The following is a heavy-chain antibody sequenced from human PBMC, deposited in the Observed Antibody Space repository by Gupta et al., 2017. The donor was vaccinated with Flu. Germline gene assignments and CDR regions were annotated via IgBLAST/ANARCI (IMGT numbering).Heavy chain of an antibody. CDR1: GYTFTDYY. CDR3: ARAQDELLKVIRGYSYFMDV. CDR2: INPKSGGT. J-gene: IGHJ6*03. Sequence: VKVSCKASGYTFTDYYLHWVRQAPGQGLEWVGRINPKSGGTNYARKFQGRVTMTRDTSISTGYLDVTWLRSDDKAVYYCARAQDELLKVIRGYSYFMDVWGIGTTVTVSS. D-gene: IGHD2-15*01. V-gene: IGHV1-2*06.